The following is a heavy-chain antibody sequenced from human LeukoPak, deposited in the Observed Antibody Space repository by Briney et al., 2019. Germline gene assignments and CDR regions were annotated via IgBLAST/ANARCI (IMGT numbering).Heavy chain of an antibody. Sequence: SVKVSCKASGSTFSSYAISWVRQAPGQGLESIGGLIPIFRTANYAQKFQGRVTITADESTSTAYMELSSLRSEDTAVYYCARSFFFKQKTAYDILTGYYRHYYYYYYMDVWGKGTTVTISS. CDR2: LIPIFRTA. CDR3: ARSFFFKQKTAYDILTGYYRHYYYYYYMDV. J-gene: IGHJ6*03. CDR1: GSTFSSYA. V-gene: IGHV1-69*01. D-gene: IGHD3-9*01.